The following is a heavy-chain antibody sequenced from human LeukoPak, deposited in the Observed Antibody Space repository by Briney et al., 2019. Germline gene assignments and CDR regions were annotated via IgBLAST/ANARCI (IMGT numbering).Heavy chain of an antibody. J-gene: IGHJ4*02. V-gene: IGHV3-23*01. D-gene: IGHD3-10*01. CDR1: GFTFSSYG. CDR2: ISGSGGST. CDR3: AKGSEYYGSGSPQQD. Sequence: PGGTLRLSCAASGFTFSSYGMSWVRQAPGKGLEWVSAISGSGGSTYYADSVKGRFTISRDNSKNTLYLQMNSLRAEDTAVYYCAKGSEYYGSGSPQQDWGQGTLVTVSS.